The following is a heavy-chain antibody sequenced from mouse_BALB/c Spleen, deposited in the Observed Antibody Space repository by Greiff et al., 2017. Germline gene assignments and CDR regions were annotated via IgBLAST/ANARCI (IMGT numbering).Heavy chain of an antibody. D-gene: IGHD3-3*01. CDR3: ARWDGGFAY. V-gene: IGHV5-9*03. CDR2: ISSGGGNT. Sequence: EVKLVESGGGLVKPGGSLKLSCAASGFTFSSYTMSWVRQTPEKRLEWVATISSGGGNTYYPDSVKGRFTISRDNAKNNLYLQMSSLRSEDTALYYWARWDGGFAYWGQGTLVTVSA. CDR1: GFTFSSYT. J-gene: IGHJ3*01.